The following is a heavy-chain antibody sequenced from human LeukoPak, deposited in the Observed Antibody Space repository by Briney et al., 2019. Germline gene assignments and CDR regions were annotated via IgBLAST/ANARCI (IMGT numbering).Heavy chain of an antibody. CDR1: GFTVSNNY. D-gene: IGHD2-21*01. J-gene: IGHJ5*02. Sequence: PGGSLTLSCAASGFTVSNNYMSWVRRAAGKGLEWVSLIYSCGGTYYAASVKGRFTISRDNSKNTLYLQMNSLRAEEAAVYYCARNSGELGAWGQGTLVTVSS. CDR2: IYSCGGT. V-gene: IGHV3-53*01. CDR3: ARNSGELGA.